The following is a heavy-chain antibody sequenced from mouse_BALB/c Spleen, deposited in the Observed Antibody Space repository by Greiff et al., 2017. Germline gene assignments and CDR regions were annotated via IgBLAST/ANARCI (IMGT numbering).Heavy chain of an antibody. CDR2: IYPGDGDT. CDR1: GYAFSSYW. CDR3: ARWGDYGGVFAY. V-gene: IGHV1-80*01. D-gene: IGHD2-4*01. Sequence: QVQLKQSGAELVRPGSSVKISCKASGYAFSSYWMNWVKQRPGQGLEWIGQIYPGDGDTNYNGKFKGKATLTADKSSSTAYMQLSSLTSEDSAVYFCARWGDYGGVFAYWGQGTLVTVTA. J-gene: IGHJ3*01.